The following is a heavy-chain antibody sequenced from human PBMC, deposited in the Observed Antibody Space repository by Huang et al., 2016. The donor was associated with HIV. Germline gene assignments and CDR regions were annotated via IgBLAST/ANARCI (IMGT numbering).Heavy chain of an antibody. CDR1: GFAFSSYG. CDR3: AYQQWLVGGLNH. J-gene: IGHJ5*02. CDR2: MGRDSRYR. V-gene: IGHV3-21*02. D-gene: IGHD6-19*01. Sequence: EVELVESGGGLVKPGGSLRLSCAASGFAFSSYGMNWVRQAPGKGLVWFAVMGRDSRYRYYEDSVKGRVTISRDNAKSSIYLQLDSLRAEDTAVYYCAYQQWLVGGLNHWGQGTLVVVSS.